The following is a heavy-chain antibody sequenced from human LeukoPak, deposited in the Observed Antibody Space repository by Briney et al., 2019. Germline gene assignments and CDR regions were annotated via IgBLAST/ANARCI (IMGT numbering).Heavy chain of an antibody. CDR1: GFTFSNYA. CDR3: AKDLLAHTGYFYSYMAV. J-gene: IGHJ6*03. CDR2: ISGSGGST. D-gene: IGHD4-17*01. Sequence: GGSLRLSCAASGFTFSNYAIIWVRQAPGKGLEWVSGISGSGGSTYYADSVKGRFTISRDNSGNTLYLQMNSLRAEDTAVYYCAKDLLAHTGYFYSYMAVWAKGPTVTVSS. V-gene: IGHV3-23*01.